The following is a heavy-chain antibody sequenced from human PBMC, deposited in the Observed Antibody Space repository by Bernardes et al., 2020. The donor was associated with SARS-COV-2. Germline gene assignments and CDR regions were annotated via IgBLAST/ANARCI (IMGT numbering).Heavy chain of an antibody. J-gene: IGHJ4*02. D-gene: IGHD6-19*01. V-gene: IGHV1-2*02. CDR3: ARESGWWGDY. CDR2: IDPNSGGT. CDR1: GYTFTGYY. Sequence: ASVKVSRKASGYTFTGYYMHWVRQAPGQGLEWMGWIDPNSGGTNYAQKFQGRVTMTRDTSISIFYMELSRLRSDDTAVYYCARESGWWGDYWGQGTLVTVSS.